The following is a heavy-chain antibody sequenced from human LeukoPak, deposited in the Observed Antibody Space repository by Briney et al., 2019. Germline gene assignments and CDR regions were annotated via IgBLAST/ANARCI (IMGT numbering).Heavy chain of an antibody. CDR3: AREVSDQVFGELLGYYYYYMDV. J-gene: IGHJ6*03. CDR1: GYTFTGYY. D-gene: IGHD3-10*02. Sequence: ASVKVSCKASGYTFTGYYMHWVRQAPGQGLEWMGRINPNSGGTNYAQKFQGRVTMTRDTSISTAYMELSRLRSDDTAVYYCAREVSDQVFGELLGYYYYYMDVWGKGTTVTVSS. CDR2: INPNSGGT. V-gene: IGHV1-2*06.